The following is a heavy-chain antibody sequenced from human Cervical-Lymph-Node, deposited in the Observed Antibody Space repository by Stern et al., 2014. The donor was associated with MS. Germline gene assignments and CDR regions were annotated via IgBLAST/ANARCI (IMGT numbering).Heavy chain of an antibody. CDR2: IIPSFGTA. D-gene: IGHD4-11*01. CDR3: ARGADDYDAFDI. CDR1: GGTFSSYA. V-gene: IGHV1-69*01. J-gene: IGHJ3*02. Sequence: QVQLVQSGAEVKKPGSSVKVSCNASGGTFSSYAISWVRRPPRQGLEWRGGIIPSFGTANYAQKFPGRVTITADESTSTAYMELSRLRSEDTAVYYCARGADDYDAFDIWGQGTMVTVSS.